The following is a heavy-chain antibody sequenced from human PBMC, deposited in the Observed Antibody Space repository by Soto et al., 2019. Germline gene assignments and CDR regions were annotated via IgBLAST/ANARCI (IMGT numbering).Heavy chain of an antibody. Sequence: SETLSLTCTVSGGSISSGGYYWSWIRHHPGKGLEWIGYIYYSGSTYYNPSLKSRVTISVDTSKNQFSLKLSSVTAADTAVYYCARADRRWFDPWGKGTLVTVST. CDR1: GGSISSGGYY. CDR2: IYYSGST. CDR3: ARADRRWFDP. J-gene: IGHJ5*02. V-gene: IGHV4-31*02.